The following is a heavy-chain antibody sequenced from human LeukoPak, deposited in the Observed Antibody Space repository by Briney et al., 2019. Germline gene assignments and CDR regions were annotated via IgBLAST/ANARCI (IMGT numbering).Heavy chain of an antibody. Sequence: GGSLRLSCAASGFTFSSYWMSWVRQAPGKGLEWVANIKRDGSDKYYVGSVEGRFTISRDNDKNSLYLQMSSLRAEDTAIYYCARETCGSYPLYGYFDYWGQGTLVTVSS. CDR1: GFTFSSYW. D-gene: IGHD1-26*01. J-gene: IGHJ4*02. CDR2: IKRDGSDK. CDR3: ARETCGSYPLYGYFDY. V-gene: IGHV3-7*01.